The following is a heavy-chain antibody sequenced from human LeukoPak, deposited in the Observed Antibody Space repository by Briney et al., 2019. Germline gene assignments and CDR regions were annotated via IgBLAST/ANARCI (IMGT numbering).Heavy chain of an antibody. J-gene: IGHJ6*02. CDR3: ARESPPDIVVVPAATIYYYYGMDV. CDR1: GYTFTGYY. Sequence: ASVKVSCKASGYTFTGYYMHWVRQAPGRGLEWMGWINPNSGGTNYAQKFQGWVTMTRDTSISTAYMELSRLRSDDTAVYYCARESPPDIVVVPAATIYYYYGMDVWGQGTTVTVSS. D-gene: IGHD2-2*01. V-gene: IGHV1-2*04. CDR2: INPNSGGT.